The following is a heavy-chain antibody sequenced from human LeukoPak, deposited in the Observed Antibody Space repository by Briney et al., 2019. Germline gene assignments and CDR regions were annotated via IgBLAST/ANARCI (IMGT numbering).Heavy chain of an antibody. J-gene: IGHJ4*02. Sequence: PGGSLRLSCAASGFTFSSYSMNWVRQAPGKGLEWVSYISSSSGTIYYADSVKGRFTISRDNAKNSLYLQMNSLRAEDTAVYYCARGSNTADYWGQGTLVTVSS. CDR1: GFTFSSYS. CDR3: ARGSNTADY. V-gene: IGHV3-48*01. D-gene: IGHD5-18*01. CDR2: ISSSSGTI.